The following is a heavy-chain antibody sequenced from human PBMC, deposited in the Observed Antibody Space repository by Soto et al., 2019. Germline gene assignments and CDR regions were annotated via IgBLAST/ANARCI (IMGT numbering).Heavy chain of an antibody. CDR2: INGGGGST. V-gene: IGHV3-23*01. J-gene: IGHJ4*02. D-gene: IGHD3-3*01. CDR3: ANVPEYNFWSGYRYYFDY. Sequence: PGGSLRLSCAASGFTFSNHVMNWVRQAPGKGLEWVSAINGGGGSTFYADSVKGRFTTSRDNSKNTLYLQMRSLRADDTAVYYCANVPEYNFWSGYRYYFDYWGQGTLVTVSS. CDR1: GFTFSNHV.